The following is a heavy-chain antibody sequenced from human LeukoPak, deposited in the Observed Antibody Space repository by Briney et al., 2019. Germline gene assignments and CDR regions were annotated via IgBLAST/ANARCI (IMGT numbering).Heavy chain of an antibody. J-gene: IGHJ4*02. CDR2: STGTGYST. Sequence: GGSLRLSCAASEFTFSNYAMSWVRQAPGKGLEWVSGSTGTGYSTYYADSVKGRFTISRDNSKNTLYLQMNSLRAEDTAVYYCARLTGSGLDYWGQGTLVTVSS. V-gene: IGHV3-23*01. CDR3: ARLTGSGLDY. CDR1: EFTFSNYA. D-gene: IGHD3-10*01.